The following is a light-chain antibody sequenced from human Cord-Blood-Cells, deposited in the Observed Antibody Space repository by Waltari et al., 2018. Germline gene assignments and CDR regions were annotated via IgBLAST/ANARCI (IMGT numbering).Light chain of an antibody. Sequence: SSELTRDPAVSVALGQTVRITCQGDSLRSYYASWYQQKPGQAPVLVIYGQNNRPSGIPDRFSGSSAGNTASLTIAGAQAEDEADYYFNSRDSSGNHVFGTGTKVTVL. V-gene: IGLV3-19*01. J-gene: IGLJ1*01. CDR1: SLRSYY. CDR3: NSRDSSGNHV. CDR2: GQN.